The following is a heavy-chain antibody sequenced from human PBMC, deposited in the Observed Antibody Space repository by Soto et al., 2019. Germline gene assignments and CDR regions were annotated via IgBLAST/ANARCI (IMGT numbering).Heavy chain of an antibody. CDR1: GFVSNDYD. CDR2: ISYDGSNK. J-gene: IGHJ5*02. V-gene: IGHV3-30*03. Sequence: QVQLAETGGGVVQPGRSLRLSCATSGFVSNDYDIHWVRQAPGKGLAWLASISYDGSNKYYADSVKGRFTISRDNSKNTRSLQINSLGADDTAVYYCSRGIKGGLDAWGPGTLVTVSS. D-gene: IGHD2-21*01. CDR3: SRGIKGGLDA.